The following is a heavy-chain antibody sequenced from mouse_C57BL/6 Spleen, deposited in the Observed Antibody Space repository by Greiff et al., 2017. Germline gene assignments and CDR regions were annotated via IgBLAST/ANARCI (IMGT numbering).Heavy chain of an antibody. J-gene: IGHJ2*01. V-gene: IGHV1-80*01. CDR2: IYPGDGDT. CDR3: ARSGIYGSSPFDY. Sequence: VMLVESGAELVKPGASVKISCKASGYAFSSYWMNWVKQRPGKGLEWIGQIYPGDGDTNYNGKFKGKATLTADKSSSTAYMQLSSLTSEDSAVYFCARSGIYGSSPFDYWGQGTTLTVSS. D-gene: IGHD1-1*01. CDR1: GYAFSSYW.